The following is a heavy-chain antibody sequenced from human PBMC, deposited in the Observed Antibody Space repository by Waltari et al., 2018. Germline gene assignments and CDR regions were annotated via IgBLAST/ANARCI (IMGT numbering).Heavy chain of an antibody. D-gene: IGHD6-13*01. J-gene: IGHJ4*02. V-gene: IGHV1-69*08. CDR1: GGTFSRYT. CDR3: AREGYPNSSSWYPLDY. Sequence: QVQLVKYGAEVKKPGSSVKVSCKDSGGTFSRYTISWVRQARGQGLEWMGSTIPCLGLANYAQKFQGRVTTTADKSTSTAYMELTSLRSEDTALYYCAREGYPNSSSWYPLDYWGQGTLVTVSS. CDR2: TIPCLGLA.